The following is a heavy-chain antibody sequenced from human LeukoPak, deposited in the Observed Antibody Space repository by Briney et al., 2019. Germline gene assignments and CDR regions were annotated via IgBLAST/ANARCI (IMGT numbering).Heavy chain of an antibody. D-gene: IGHD3-22*01. Sequence: GGSLRLSCAASGFTFSIYAMHWVRQAPGKGLEWVAVISYDGSNKYYADSVKGRFTISRDNAKNSLYLQMNSLRAEDTAVYYCARDGSFYDSSGYGDYWGQGTLVTVSS. CDR2: ISYDGSNK. J-gene: IGHJ4*02. CDR3: ARDGSFYDSSGYGDY. CDR1: GFTFSIYA. V-gene: IGHV3-30*04.